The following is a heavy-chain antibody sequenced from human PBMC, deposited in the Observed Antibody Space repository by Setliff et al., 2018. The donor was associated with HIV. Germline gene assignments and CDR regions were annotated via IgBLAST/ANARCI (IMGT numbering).Heavy chain of an antibody. V-gene: IGHV3-49*03. CDR3: SNVAYHFDSSASFV. CDR1: GFTFGDYW. CDR2: ITTKSYGETT. J-gene: IGHJ6*04. D-gene: IGHD3-22*01. Sequence: PGGSLRLSCVGSGFTFGDYWMAWIRQAPGKGLEWVGFITTKSYGETTQYAASVRGRFVISRDDSKSITYLQMNSLRTEDTAVYYCSNVAYHFDSSASFVWGKGTTVTVSS.